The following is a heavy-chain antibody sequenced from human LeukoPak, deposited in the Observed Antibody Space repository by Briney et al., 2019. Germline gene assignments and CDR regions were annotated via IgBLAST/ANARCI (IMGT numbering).Heavy chain of an antibody. CDR1: GFTFSNSW. Sequence: GGSLRLSCAASGFTFSNSWMHWVRQAPGKGLVWVSRLSTDGSTTTYADSVKGRFTISRDNAKNTLYLQMSSLRAVDTAVYYCARGGGTAPYDFYGLDVRGQGTTVTVSS. D-gene: IGHD1-1*01. CDR3: ARGGGTAPYDFYGLDV. V-gene: IGHV3-74*01. CDR2: LSTDGSTT. J-gene: IGHJ6*02.